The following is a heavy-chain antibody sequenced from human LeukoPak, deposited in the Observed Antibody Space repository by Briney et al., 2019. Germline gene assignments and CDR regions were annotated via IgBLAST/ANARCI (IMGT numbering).Heavy chain of an antibody. J-gene: IGHJ4*02. CDR3: ARGFDY. Sequence: PGGSLRLSCAASGFTFSGYWMSWVRQAPGKGLEWVSVIYSGGSTYYADSVKGRFTISRDNSKNTLYLQMNSLRAEDTAVYYCARGFDYWGQGTLVTVSS. CDR1: GFTFSGYW. CDR2: IYSGGST. V-gene: IGHV3-53*01.